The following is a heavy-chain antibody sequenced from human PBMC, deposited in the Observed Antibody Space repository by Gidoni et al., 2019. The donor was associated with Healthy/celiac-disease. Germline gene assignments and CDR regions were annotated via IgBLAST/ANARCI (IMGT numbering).Heavy chain of an antibody. Sequence: EVKKPGSSVKVSCKASGGTFSSYAISWVRQAPGQGLEWMGGIIPIFGTANYAQKFQGRATITADESTSKAYMELSSLGSGDTAGYFCAGGGSYPYYYYYFYMDVWGKGTTVTVSS. CDR2: IIPIFGTA. D-gene: IGHD1-26*01. CDR3: AGGGSYPYYYYYFYMDV. J-gene: IGHJ6*03. CDR1: GGTFSSYA. V-gene: IGHV1-69*01.